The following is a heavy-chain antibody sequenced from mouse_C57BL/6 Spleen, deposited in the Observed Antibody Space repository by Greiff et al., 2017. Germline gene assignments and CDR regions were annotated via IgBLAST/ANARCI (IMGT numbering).Heavy chain of an antibody. CDR2: IYPGDGDT. Sequence: VQLQQSGPELVKPGASVKISCKASGYAFSSSWMNWVKQRPGKGLEWIGRIYPGDGDTNYNGKFKGKATLTAAKSSSTAYMQLSSLTSEDSAVYFCASNGDFDYWGQGTTLTVSS. CDR3: ASNGDFDY. CDR1: GYAFSSSW. D-gene: IGHD4-1*01. V-gene: IGHV1-82*01. J-gene: IGHJ2*01.